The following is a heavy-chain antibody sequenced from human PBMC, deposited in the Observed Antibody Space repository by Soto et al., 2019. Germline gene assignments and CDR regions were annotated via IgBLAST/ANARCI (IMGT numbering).Heavy chain of an antibody. CDR2: VNPSSGAT. V-gene: IGHV1-2*02. CDR1: GYTFGTYF. Sequence: SVKVSCKASGYTFGTYFMHWMRQAPGQGLEWMGWVNPSSGATKSAQKFQGRLTMTWDTSIRTAYMELSSLRSEDTAVYYCAREDYPICGLYITNPNWFDPCGRGTLV. J-gene: IGHJ5*02. CDR3: AREDYPICGLYITNPNWFDP. D-gene: IGHD2-21*01.